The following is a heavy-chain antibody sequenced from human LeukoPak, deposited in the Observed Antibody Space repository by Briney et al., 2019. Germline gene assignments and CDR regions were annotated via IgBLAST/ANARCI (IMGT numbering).Heavy chain of an antibody. CDR1: VYVLTR. CDR3: ARAVGAGPQLLPIYMDV. Sequence: ASVKVSCNTSVYVLTRVTWVRLAPGQGLEWMGWINSYSGNTDYAQKFQGRVTLTRDTSTSTVYMDLRSLTSDDTAVYYCARAVGAGPQLLPIYMDVWGKGTTVTVSS. V-gene: IGHV1-18*01. J-gene: IGHJ6*04. CDR2: INSYSGNT. D-gene: IGHD1-26*01.